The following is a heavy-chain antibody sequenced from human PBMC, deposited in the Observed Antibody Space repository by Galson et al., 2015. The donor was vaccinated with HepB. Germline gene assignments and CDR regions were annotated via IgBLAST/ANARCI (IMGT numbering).Heavy chain of an antibody. CDR1: GFTFSTYA. V-gene: IGHV3-23*01. CDR3: TKPVPWYFDL. J-gene: IGHJ2*01. CDR2: IRGSGDYST. D-gene: IGHD2-2*01. Sequence: SLRLSCAASGFTFSTYAMSWVRQAPGKGLEWVSSIRGSGDYSTYYTDSLRCRFTITRENSKNTLYLQMNSLRVEDTAVYYCTKPVPWYFDLWGRGTLVTVSS.